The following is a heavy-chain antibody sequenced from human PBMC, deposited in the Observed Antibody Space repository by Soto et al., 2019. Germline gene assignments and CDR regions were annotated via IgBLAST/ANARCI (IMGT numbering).Heavy chain of an antibody. CDR3: AIPWGKANYDSLTTAFDI. CDR1: GDSISRAGYY. V-gene: IGHV4-39*01. D-gene: IGHD1-7*01. J-gene: IGHJ3*02. Sequence: PSETLSLTCTVSGDSISRAGYYWGWIRQPPGKGLEWIGSIHYSGSTYYNPSLKSRVIISVDTSKNQFSMKLSSATAADTAVYYCAIPWGKANYDSLTTAFDIWGRGTMVTVSS. CDR2: IHYSGST.